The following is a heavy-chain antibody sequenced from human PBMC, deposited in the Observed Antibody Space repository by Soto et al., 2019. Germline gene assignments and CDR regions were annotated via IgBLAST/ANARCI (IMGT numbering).Heavy chain of an antibody. Sequence: ASVKVSCKASGYIFTGYFIQWLRQAPGQGFEWMGWINPKSGGTKYPQKFQGRVTMTRDTSLSTVYMTLTRLTSDDTAVYYCARDLAKGGGSAGFDYWGQGTLVTVSS. D-gene: IGHD1-26*01. J-gene: IGHJ4*02. V-gene: IGHV1-2*02. CDR3: ARDLAKGGGSAGFDY. CDR1: GYIFTGYF. CDR2: INPKSGGT.